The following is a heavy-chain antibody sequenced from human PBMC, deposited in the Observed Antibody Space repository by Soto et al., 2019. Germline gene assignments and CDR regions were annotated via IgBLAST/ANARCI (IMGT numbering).Heavy chain of an antibody. V-gene: IGHV1-2*02. CDR3: ARGRRLAAAGTPDP. Sequence: ASVKVSCKASGYTFTGYYMHWVRQAPGQGLEWMGWINPNSGGTNYAQRFQGRVTMTRDTSISTAYMELSRLRSDDTAVYYCARGRRLAAAGTPDPWGQGTLVTVSS. CDR2: INPNSGGT. CDR1: GYTFTGYY. D-gene: IGHD6-13*01. J-gene: IGHJ5*02.